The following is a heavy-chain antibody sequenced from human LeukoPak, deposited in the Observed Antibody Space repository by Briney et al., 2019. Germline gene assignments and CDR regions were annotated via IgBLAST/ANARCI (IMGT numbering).Heavy chain of an antibody. CDR2: INHSGST. D-gene: IGHD1-14*01. V-gene: IGHV4-34*01. Sequence: SETLSLTCAVYGGSFSGYYWSWIRQPPGKGLEWIGEINHSGSTNYNPSLKSRVTISVDTSKNQFSLKLSSVTAADTAVYYCASGNFRTKSNWFDPWGQGTLVTVSS. CDR1: GGSFSGYY. J-gene: IGHJ5*02. CDR3: ASGNFRTKSNWFDP.